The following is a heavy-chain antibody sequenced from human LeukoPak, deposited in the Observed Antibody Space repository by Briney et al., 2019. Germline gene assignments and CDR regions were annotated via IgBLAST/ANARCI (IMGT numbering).Heavy chain of an antibody. CDR1: GGTFSSYA. CDR2: IIPIFGTA. Sequence: SVKVSCKASGGTFSSYAISWVRQAPGQGLEWMGGIIPIFGTANYAQKFQGRVTMTEDTSTDTAYMELSSLRSEDTAVYYCATDGPYYDILTGYRYNWFDPWGQGTLVTVSS. J-gene: IGHJ5*02. V-gene: IGHV1-69*06. CDR3: ATDGPYYDILTGYRYNWFDP. D-gene: IGHD3-9*01.